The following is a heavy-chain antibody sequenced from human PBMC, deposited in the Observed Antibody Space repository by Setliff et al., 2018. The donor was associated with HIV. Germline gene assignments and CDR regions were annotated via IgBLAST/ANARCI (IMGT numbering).Heavy chain of an antibody. CDR3: VRGYCSSTTCYDDYYYMDV. D-gene: IGHD2-2*01. Sequence: SETLSLTCTVSGGSISGHYWSWIRQPPGKGLEWIAYIFYTGSTNYNPSLKSRVTISVDTSKNQFFPKLSSVTAADTAVYYCVRGYCSSTTCYDDYYYMDVWGKGSTVTV. CDR1: GGSISGHY. J-gene: IGHJ6*03. CDR2: IFYTGST. V-gene: IGHV4-59*11.